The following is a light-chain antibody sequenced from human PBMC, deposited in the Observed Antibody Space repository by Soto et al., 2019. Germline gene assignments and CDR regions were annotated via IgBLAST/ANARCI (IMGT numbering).Light chain of an antibody. V-gene: IGKV3-11*01. CDR2: AAS. J-gene: IGKJ1*01. Sequence: EIVLTQSPGTLSLSPGERATLSCRASQRVSSYLAWYQQKPGQAPRLLIYAASTRTTGISARFSGRGSGTDLPLTISSLEPEDFAVYYCQRRSNWPVTFGPGTKGAVK. CDR1: QRVSSY. CDR3: QRRSNWPVT.